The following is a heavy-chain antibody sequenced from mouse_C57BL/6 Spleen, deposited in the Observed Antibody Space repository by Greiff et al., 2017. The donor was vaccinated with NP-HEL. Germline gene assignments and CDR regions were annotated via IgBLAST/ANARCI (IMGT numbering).Heavy chain of an antibody. CDR2: INPSNGGT. CDR3: AREGGYYDYGEGPAY. J-gene: IGHJ3*01. CDR1: GYTFTSYW. V-gene: IGHV1-53*01. D-gene: IGHD2-4*01. Sequence: VQLHQSGTDLVKPGASVKLSCKASGYTFTSYWMHWVKQRPGQGLEWIGNINPSNGGTNYNENFKSKATLTVDKSSSTAYMQLSSLTSEDSAVYDCAREGGYYDYGEGPAYWGQGNLVTVSA.